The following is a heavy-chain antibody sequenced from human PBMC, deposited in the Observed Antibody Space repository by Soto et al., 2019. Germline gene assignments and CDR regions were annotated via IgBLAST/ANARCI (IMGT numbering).Heavy chain of an antibody. Sequence: GASVKVSCKASGGTFSSYAISWVRQAPGQGLEWMGGIIPIFGTANYAQKFQGRVTITADESTSTAYMELSSLRSEDTAVYYCARELWFRELLSRHFDYWGQGTLVTVSS. CDR1: GGTFSSYA. V-gene: IGHV1-69*13. CDR3: ARELWFRELLSRHFDY. CDR2: IIPIFGTA. J-gene: IGHJ4*02. D-gene: IGHD3-10*01.